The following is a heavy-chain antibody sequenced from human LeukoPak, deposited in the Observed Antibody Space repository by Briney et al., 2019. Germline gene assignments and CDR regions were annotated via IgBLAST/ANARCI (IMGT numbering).Heavy chain of an antibody. Sequence: GASVKVSCKASRDTFTRHNIHWVRQAPGQGLEWMGVISPSGGTTTYAQNFQGRVTVSRDTSTSTVYMELSSLRSEDTAVYYCAGDVYTSGWSYFDYWGQGTLVTVSS. J-gene: IGHJ4*02. CDR3: AGDVYTSGWSYFDY. CDR1: RDTFTRHN. CDR2: ISPSGGTT. D-gene: IGHD6-19*01. V-gene: IGHV1-46*01.